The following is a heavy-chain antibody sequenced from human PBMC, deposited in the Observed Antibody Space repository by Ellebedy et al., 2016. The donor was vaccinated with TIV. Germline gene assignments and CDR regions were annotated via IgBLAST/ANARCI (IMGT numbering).Heavy chain of an antibody. V-gene: IGHV3-43*01. J-gene: IGHJ3*02. CDR2: IPWDGGPA. CDR3: AALDKGFDI. CDR1: GFTFDEYT. Sequence: PGGSLRLSCAASGFTFDEYTMHWVRQAPGKGLEWVSLIPWDGGPAHYGYSVRGRFTISRDNSRNSLSLQMNSLRTEDTAFYFCAALDKGFDIWGQGTLVAVSA.